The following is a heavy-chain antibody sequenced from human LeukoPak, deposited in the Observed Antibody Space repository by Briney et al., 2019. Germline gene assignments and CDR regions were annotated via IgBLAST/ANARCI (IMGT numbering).Heavy chain of an antibody. CDR2: ISGSGGST. CDR3: ATTRSGALIAAAAY. J-gene: IGHJ4*02. Sequence: GGSLRLSCAASGFTFSSYAMSWVRQAPGKGLEWVSAISGSGGSTYYADSVKGRFTISRDNSKNTLYLQMNSLRAEDTAIYYCATTRSGALIAAAAYWGQGTLVTVSS. D-gene: IGHD6-13*01. V-gene: IGHV3-23*01. CDR1: GFTFSSYA.